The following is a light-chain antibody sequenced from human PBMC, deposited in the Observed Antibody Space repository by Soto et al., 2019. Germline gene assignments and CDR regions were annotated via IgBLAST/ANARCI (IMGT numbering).Light chain of an antibody. CDR3: QQYNNYPRT. CDR1: QSISSW. V-gene: IGKV1-5*03. J-gene: IGKJ1*01. Sequence: DIQMTESPSTLSASVGDRVTITCRASQSISSWLAWYQQKPGKAPKVLIYKASSLESGVPSRFSGSGSGTEFTLTISSLQPDDFATYYCQQYNNYPRTFGQGTKVEIK. CDR2: KAS.